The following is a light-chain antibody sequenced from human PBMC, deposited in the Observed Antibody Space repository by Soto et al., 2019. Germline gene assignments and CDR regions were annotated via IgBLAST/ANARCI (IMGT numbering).Light chain of an antibody. Sequence: QSPLTQPASVSVSPGQSITISCTGTSSDVGGYNYVSWYQQHPGKAPKLMIYEVSNRPSGVSHRFSGSKSGNTASLTISGLQAEDEADYYCSSYASSSTSFGTGTKVTVL. V-gene: IGLV2-14*03. J-gene: IGLJ1*01. CDR3: SSYASSSTS. CDR1: SSDVGGYNY. CDR2: EVS.